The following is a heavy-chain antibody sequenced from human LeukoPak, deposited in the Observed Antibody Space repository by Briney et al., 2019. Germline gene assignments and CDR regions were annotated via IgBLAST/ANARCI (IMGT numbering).Heavy chain of an antibody. D-gene: IGHD6-19*01. J-gene: IGHJ4*02. CDR1: GFAFSGYT. CDR3: AKVSSSGLRGYFDY. Sequence: GGSLRLSCAASGFAFSGYTMTWFRQAPGKGLEWVSSISNISTYIYYADSVKGRFTISRDNVQNSLYLQMNSLRAEDTAVYYCAKVSSSGLRGYFDYWGQGTLVTVSS. V-gene: IGHV3-21*01. CDR2: ISNISTYI.